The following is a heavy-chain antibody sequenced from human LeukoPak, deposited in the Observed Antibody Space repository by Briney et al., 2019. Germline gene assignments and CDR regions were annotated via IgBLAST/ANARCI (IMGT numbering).Heavy chain of an antibody. Sequence: GGSLRLSCAASGFTFSSYWMSWVRQAPGKGLEWVANIKQDGSEKYYVDSVKGRFTISRDNAKNSLYLQMNSLRAEDTAVYYCASGQWLVRGDYFDYWGQGTLVTVSS. J-gene: IGHJ4*02. D-gene: IGHD6-19*01. V-gene: IGHV3-7*01. CDR2: IKQDGSEK. CDR1: GFTFSSYW. CDR3: ASGQWLVRGDYFDY.